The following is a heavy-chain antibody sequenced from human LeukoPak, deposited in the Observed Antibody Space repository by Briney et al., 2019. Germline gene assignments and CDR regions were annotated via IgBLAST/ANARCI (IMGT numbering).Heavy chain of an antibody. CDR3: ASQGGGGATG. Sequence: ASVKVSCKVSGYTLTELSIHWVRQAPGKGLEWMGGFDPEDGETIYAQRFQGRVTLTEDTSTDTAYMELSSLSFEDTAVYYCASQGGGGATGWGQGTLVTVSS. D-gene: IGHD2-15*01. J-gene: IGHJ4*02. CDR1: GYTLTELS. V-gene: IGHV1-24*01. CDR2: FDPEDGET.